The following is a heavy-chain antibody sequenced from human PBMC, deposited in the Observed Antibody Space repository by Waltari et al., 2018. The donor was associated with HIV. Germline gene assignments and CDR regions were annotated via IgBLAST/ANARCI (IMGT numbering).Heavy chain of an antibody. J-gene: IGHJ3*02. V-gene: IGHV4-59*01. Sequence: QVQLQESGPGLVQPSETLSLTCTVSGGPISSYYWSRIRPPPGTGVEWIGYIYYSGSTNYNPSLKSRVTISVDTSKNQFSLKLSSVTAADTAVYYCARDQSRYYYDSSGSDAFDIWGQGTMVTVSS. CDR2: IYYSGST. CDR1: GGPISSYY. D-gene: IGHD3-22*01. CDR3: ARDQSRYYYDSSGSDAFDI.